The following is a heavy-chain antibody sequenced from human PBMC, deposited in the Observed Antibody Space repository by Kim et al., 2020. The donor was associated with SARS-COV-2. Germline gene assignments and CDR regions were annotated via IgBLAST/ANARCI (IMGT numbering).Heavy chain of an antibody. CDR3: AKDFKFGYWYFDL. J-gene: IGHJ2*01. CDR1: GFTFSSYG. CDR2: IWYDGSNK. Sequence: GGSLRLSCAASGFTFSSYGMHWVRQAPGKGLEWVAVIWYDGSNKYYADSVKGRFTISRDNSKNTLYLQMNSLRAEDTAVYYCAKDFKFGYWYFDLWGRGTLVTVSS. D-gene: IGHD3-16*01. V-gene: IGHV3-33*06.